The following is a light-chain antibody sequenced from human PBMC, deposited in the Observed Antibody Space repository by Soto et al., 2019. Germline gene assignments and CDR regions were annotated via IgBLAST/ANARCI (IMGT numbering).Light chain of an antibody. CDR3: SSYTNINTRACV. Sequence: QSALTQPASVSGSPGQSITISCTGTSSDVGSHNLVSWYQQHPGKAPKLMISEDTDRPSGVSNRFSGSKSGNTASLTISGLQAEDEAEYYCSSYTNINTRACVFGTGTKLTVL. CDR2: EDT. J-gene: IGLJ1*01. V-gene: IGLV2-14*02. CDR1: SSDVGSHNL.